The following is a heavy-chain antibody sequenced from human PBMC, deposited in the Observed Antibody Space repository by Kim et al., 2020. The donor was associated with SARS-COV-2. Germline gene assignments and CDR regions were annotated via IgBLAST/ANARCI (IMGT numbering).Heavy chain of an antibody. V-gene: IGHV3-21*01. Sequence: ICYADSVKGRFTIARDNAKNTLYVQTTSLRAEDRAVYYCARKRAVAGTDYWGDGSLVTASS. CDR3: ARKRAVAGTDY. D-gene: IGHD6-19*01. CDR2: I. J-gene: IGHJ4*03.